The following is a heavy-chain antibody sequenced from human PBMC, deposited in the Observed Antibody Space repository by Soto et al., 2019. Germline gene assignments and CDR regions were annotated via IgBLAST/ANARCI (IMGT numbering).Heavy chain of an antibody. D-gene: IGHD3-16*01. CDR1: GYTFINYY. V-gene: IGHV1-46*01. Sequence: QVQLEQSGAEVKKPGTSVKISCKASGYTFINYYIHWVRQGPGQGLEWTGVINPSGGRTDHSQNVQARVTVTRDASTNTVYLELRNLTSQDTAVYYCARRARGTFHGFDVWGQGTTVIVSS. CDR3: ARRARGTFHGFDV. J-gene: IGHJ3*01. CDR2: INPSGGRT.